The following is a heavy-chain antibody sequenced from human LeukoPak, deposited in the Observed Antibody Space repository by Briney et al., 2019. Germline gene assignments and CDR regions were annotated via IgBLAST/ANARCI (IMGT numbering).Heavy chain of an antibody. CDR1: GGSISSSSYY. J-gene: IGHJ3*02. CDR2: IYYSGST. Sequence: KPSETLSLTCTVSGGSISSSSYYWGWIRQPPGKGLEWIGSIYYSGSTYYNPSLKSRVTMSVDTSKNQFSLKLSSVTAADTAVYYCARGRAVAGTGSDAFDIWGQGTMVTVSS. V-gene: IGHV4-39*07. D-gene: IGHD6-19*01. CDR3: ARGRAVAGTGSDAFDI.